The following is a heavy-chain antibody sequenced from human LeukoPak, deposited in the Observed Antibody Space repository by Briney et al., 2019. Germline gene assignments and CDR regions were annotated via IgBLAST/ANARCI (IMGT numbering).Heavy chain of an antibody. CDR1: GYTFTSYA. CDR2: INAGNGNT. CDR3: ARERNYGSGSYYLKVDWFDP. D-gene: IGHD3-10*01. Sequence: ASVKVSCKASGYTFTSYAMHWVRRAPGQRLEWMGWINAGNGNTKYSQKFQGRVTITRDTSASTAYMELSSLRSEDTAVYYCARERNYGSGSYYLKVDWFDPWGQGTLVTVSS. V-gene: IGHV1-3*01. J-gene: IGHJ5*02.